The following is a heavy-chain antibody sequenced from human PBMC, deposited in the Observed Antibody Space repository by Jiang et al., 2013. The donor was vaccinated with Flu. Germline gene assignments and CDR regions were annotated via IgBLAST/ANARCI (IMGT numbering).Heavy chain of an antibody. Sequence: VQLLESGGGLVKPGGSLRLSCAASGFTFSSYSMNWVRQAPGKGLEWVSSISSSSSYIYYADSVKGRFTISRDNAKNSLYLQMNSLRAEDTAVYYCARGSGELFMVDYWGQGTLVTVSS. CDR1: GFTFSSYS. CDR3: ARGSGELFMVDY. D-gene: IGHD3-10*01. CDR2: ISSSSSYI. J-gene: IGHJ4*02. V-gene: IGHV3-21*01.